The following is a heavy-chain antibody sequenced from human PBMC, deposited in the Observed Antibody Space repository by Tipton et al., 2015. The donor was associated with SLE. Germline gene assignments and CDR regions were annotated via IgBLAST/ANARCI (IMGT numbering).Heavy chain of an antibody. CDR3: ARVSSSSGSIDY. D-gene: IGHD2-15*01. J-gene: IGHJ4*02. CDR1: GGSISSHY. Sequence: TLSLTCTVSGGSISSHYWSWIRQPPEKGLEWIGYIYYSGSTNYSPSLKSRVTISVDTSKNQFSLKLGSVTAADTAVYYCARVSSSSGSIDYWGQGTLVTVSS. CDR2: IYYSGST. V-gene: IGHV4-59*11.